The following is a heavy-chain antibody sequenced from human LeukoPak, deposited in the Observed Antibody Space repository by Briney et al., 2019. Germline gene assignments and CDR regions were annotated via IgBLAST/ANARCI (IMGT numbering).Heavy chain of an antibody. J-gene: IGHJ4*02. V-gene: IGHV4-59*01. Sequence: LSETLSLTCTVSGDSISYYYWSWIRQPPGKGLEWIGKIYYSGNTNYHPSLKSRVTISVDTSKNQFSLKLSSVTAADTAVYYCARVRGYSYDSSDFDYWGQGTLVTVSS. CDR3: ARVRGYSYDSSDFDY. CDR1: GDSISYYY. CDR2: IYYSGNT. D-gene: IGHD5-18*01.